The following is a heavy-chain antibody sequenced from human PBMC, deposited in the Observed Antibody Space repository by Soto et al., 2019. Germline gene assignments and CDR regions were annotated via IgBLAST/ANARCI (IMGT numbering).Heavy chain of an antibody. Sequence: QVQVVESGGGVVQPGRSLRLSCAASGFSFRNYVMHWVRQAPGKGLEWVAAIWHDGRNEYYADSVKGRFTVSRDNSQHTLYLHMNSLRAEDTAVYYCARSLGDFGDAWWFDPWGQGTLVTVSS. CDR3: ARSLGDFGDAWWFDP. CDR1: GFSFRNYV. J-gene: IGHJ5*02. D-gene: IGHD4-17*01. CDR2: IWHDGRNE. V-gene: IGHV3-33*01.